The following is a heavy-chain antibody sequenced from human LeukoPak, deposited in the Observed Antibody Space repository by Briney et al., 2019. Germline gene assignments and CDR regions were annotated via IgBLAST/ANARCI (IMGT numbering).Heavy chain of an antibody. Sequence: SETLSLTCTVSGGSISSSSYYWGWIRQPPGKGLEWIGSIYYSGSTHYNPSLKSRVTISVDTSKNQFSLKLSSVTAADTAVYYCARISMYYYDSSGYSQPFDYWGQGTLVTVSS. J-gene: IGHJ4*02. CDR1: GGSISSSSYY. D-gene: IGHD3-22*01. CDR3: ARISMYYYDSSGYSQPFDY. CDR2: IYYSGST. V-gene: IGHV4-39*07.